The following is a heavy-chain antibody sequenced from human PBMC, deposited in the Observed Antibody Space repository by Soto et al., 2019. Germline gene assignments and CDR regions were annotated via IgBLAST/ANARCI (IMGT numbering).Heavy chain of an antibody. Sequence: QVQLVQSGAEVKKPGASVKVSCKASGYTFTSYYMHWVRQAPGQGLEWMGIINPSGGSTSYAQKFQGRVTMTRDTSTSTVYMELSSLRSEDTAVYYCARWGVVVVAATGAFDIWGQGTTVTVSS. J-gene: IGHJ3*02. V-gene: IGHV1-46*01. CDR3: ARWGVVVVAATGAFDI. CDR1: GYTFTSYY. CDR2: INPSGGST. D-gene: IGHD2-15*01.